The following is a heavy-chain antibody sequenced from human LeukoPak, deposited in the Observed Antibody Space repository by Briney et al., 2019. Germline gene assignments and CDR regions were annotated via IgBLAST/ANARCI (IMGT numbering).Heavy chain of an antibody. Sequence: GGSLRLSCAASGFTFSSYAMSWVRQAPGKGLEWVSATSGSGGSTYYADSVKGRFTISRDNSKNTLYLQMNSLRAEDTAVYYCAKDNSPVSTVTFDYWGQGTLVTVSS. CDR2: TSGSGGST. D-gene: IGHD4-11*01. CDR1: GFTFSSYA. J-gene: IGHJ4*02. V-gene: IGHV3-23*01. CDR3: AKDNSPVSTVTFDY.